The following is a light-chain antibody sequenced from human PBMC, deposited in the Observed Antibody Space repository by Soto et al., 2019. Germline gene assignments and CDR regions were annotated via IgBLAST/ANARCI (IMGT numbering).Light chain of an antibody. J-gene: IGKJ1*01. V-gene: IGKV1-5*01. CDR3: QHYNSYPWT. CDR1: QTINNW. CDR2: HAS. Sequence: DIQMTQSPSTLSAAIGDRVTITCRASQTINNWLAWYQPKPGKAPNLLIYHASNLETGVPSRFSGSAFGTEXPLTIXSLQPDDFATYYXQHYNSYPWTFGQGTKVEIK.